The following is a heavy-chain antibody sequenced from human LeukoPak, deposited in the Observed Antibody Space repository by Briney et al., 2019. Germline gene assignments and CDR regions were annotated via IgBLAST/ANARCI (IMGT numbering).Heavy chain of an antibody. Sequence: PSETLSLTCTVSGGSINNYYWSWIRQPAGKGLEWIGRIYTSGSTNYNPSLKSRVTISVDTSKNQFSLKLSSVTAADTAVYYCAFSGYDSLSLYFDLWGRGTLVTVSS. CDR3: AFSGYDSLSLYFDL. J-gene: IGHJ2*01. CDR1: GGSINNYY. V-gene: IGHV4-4*07. D-gene: IGHD5-12*01. CDR2: IYTSGST.